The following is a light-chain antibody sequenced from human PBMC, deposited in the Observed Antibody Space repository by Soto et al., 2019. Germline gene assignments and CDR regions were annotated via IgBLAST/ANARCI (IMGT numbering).Light chain of an antibody. J-gene: IGKJ1*01. Sequence: DIQMTQSPSTLSASVGDRVTITCRASQSISSWLAWYQQKPGKAPKLLIYDASSLESGVPSRFSGSGSGTEFTLTISSLQPEDFATYYCQQSCSIPWTFGQGTKVDIK. CDR3: QQSCSIPWT. CDR1: QSISSW. V-gene: IGKV1-5*01. CDR2: DAS.